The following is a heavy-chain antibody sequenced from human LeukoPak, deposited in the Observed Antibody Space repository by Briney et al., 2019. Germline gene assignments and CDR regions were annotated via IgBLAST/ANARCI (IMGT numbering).Heavy chain of an antibody. CDR1: GDTVSSNTAA. Sequence: RSQTLSLTCAIPGDTVSSNTAAWNWIRQSPSRGLEWLGRTYYRSKWNNDYAVSVQNRITINPDTSKNQFSLQLKSATPEDTAVYYCTRQRSTSTDYYGMDVWGQGTTVTVSS. CDR2: TYYRSKWNN. V-gene: IGHV6-1*01. D-gene: IGHD6-6*01. CDR3: TRQRSTSTDYYGMDV. J-gene: IGHJ6*02.